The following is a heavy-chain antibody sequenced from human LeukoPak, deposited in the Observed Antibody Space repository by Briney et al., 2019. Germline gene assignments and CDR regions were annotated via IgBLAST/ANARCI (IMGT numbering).Heavy chain of an antibody. CDR2: VDHTGST. CDR1: DDSITMYY. Sequence: SETLSLTCSVSDDSITMYYWTWIRQPPGKGLEWIGYVDHTGSTNFNPSLNGRVSISRDTTKNLFSLRLNSVTAADTAVYYCARAPSPVVPDFDYWGQGTLVTVSS. D-gene: IGHD3-22*01. CDR3: ARAPSPVVPDFDY. J-gene: IGHJ4*02. V-gene: IGHV4-59*01.